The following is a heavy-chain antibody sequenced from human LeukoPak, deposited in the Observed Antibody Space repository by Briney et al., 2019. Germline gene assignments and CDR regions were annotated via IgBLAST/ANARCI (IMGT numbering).Heavy chain of an antibody. Sequence: SETLSLTCAVSGGSLRGYYWSWIPQPPGKGLEWIGEINHSGNTKYNPPLKSRVTISVDTSKNHFYLKLSSVTAADTAVYYCAGIVGRGYYDSSGYYQGEYFQHWGQGTLVPVSS. CDR1: GGSLRGYY. D-gene: IGHD3-22*01. V-gene: IGHV4-34*01. J-gene: IGHJ1*01. CDR3: AGIVGRGYYDSSGYYQGEYFQH. CDR2: INHSGNT.